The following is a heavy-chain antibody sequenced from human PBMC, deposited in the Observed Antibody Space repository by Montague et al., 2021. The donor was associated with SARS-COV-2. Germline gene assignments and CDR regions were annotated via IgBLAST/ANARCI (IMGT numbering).Heavy chain of an antibody. CDR2: IIHSGST. J-gene: IGHJ6*02. D-gene: IGHD3-10*01. CDR1: GGSFSGHY. V-gene: IGHV4-34*01. Sequence: SETLSLTCAVYGGSFSGHYWSWIRQPPGKGLEWIGEIIHSGSTNYNPSLKSRVTISVDTSKNQFPLKLSSVTAADTAVYYCARGNSHYYGSGSYYAHYYGMDVWGQGTTVTVSS. CDR3: ARGNSHYYGSGSYYAHYYGMDV.